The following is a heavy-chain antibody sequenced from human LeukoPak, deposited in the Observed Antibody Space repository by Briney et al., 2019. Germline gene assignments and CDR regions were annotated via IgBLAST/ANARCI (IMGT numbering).Heavy chain of an antibody. V-gene: IGHV4-61*01. CDR2: KYYRGST. D-gene: IGHD5-18*01. CDR3: ARGRSYGFDFDS. J-gene: IGHJ4*02. Sequence: SETLSLTCDVSGVSINTCCYYWTWIRQPPGKGLEWLGYKYYRGSTRYNSSLRSRLTISLASSKNQFSLRLTSVTAADTAVYYCARGRSYGFDFDSWGPGTLVIVSS. CDR1: GVSINTCCYY.